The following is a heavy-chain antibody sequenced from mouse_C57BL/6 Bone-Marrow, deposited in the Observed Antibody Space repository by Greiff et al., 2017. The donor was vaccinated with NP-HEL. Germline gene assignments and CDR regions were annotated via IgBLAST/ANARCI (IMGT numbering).Heavy chain of an antibody. CDR3: TSHYGNYEPDWVAY. J-gene: IGHJ3*01. V-gene: IGHV14-4*01. D-gene: IGHD2-1*01. CDR2: IDPENGDT. Sequence: VQLKQSGAELVRPGASVKLSCTASGFNIKDDYMHWVKQRPEQGLEWIGWIDPENGDTEYASKFQGKATITADTSSNTAYLQLSSLTSEDTAVYYCTSHYGNYEPDWVAYWGQGTLVTVSA. CDR1: GFNIKDDY.